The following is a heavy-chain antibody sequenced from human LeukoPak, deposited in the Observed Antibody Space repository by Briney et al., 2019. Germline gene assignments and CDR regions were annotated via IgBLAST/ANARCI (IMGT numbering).Heavy chain of an antibody. CDR3: ARGQFGIVVVPAAMPKPNAFDI. V-gene: IGHV4-34*01. CDR1: GGSFSGYY. J-gene: IGHJ3*02. Sequence: SETLSLTCTVYGGSFSGYYWSWIRQPPGKGLEWIGEINHSGSTNYNPSLKSRVTISVDTSKNQFSLKLSSVTAADTAVYYCARGQFGIVVVPAAMPKPNAFDIWGQGTMVTVSS. D-gene: IGHD2-2*01. CDR2: INHSGST.